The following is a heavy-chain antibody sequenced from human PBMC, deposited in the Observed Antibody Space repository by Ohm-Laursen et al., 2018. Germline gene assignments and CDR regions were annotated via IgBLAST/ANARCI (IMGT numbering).Heavy chain of an antibody. V-gene: IGHV2-70*11. CDR2: IDWDDDK. CDR3: ARVDILTGYYYY. CDR1: GFSLSTSGMC. Sequence: TQTLTLTSTFSGFSLSTSGMCVSWIRQPPGKALEWLARIDWDDDKYCRTSLKTRLTISKDTSKNQVVLIMTNMDPVDTATYYCARVDILTGYYYYWGQGTLVTVSS. D-gene: IGHD3-9*01. J-gene: IGHJ4*02.